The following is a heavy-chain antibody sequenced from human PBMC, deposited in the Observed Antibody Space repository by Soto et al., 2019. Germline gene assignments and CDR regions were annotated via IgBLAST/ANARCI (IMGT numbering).Heavy chain of an antibody. V-gene: IGHV3-30*03. CDR2: KSFDGRE. CDR3: AREITSSSAF. Sequence: QVQLVESGGAVVQSGRSLRLSCTASGFTFSSFGMHWVRQTPDKGLEWVAVKSFDGREEYADSVKGRFTISRDNSKNTLSLQMNSLRTEDSATYYCAREITSSSAFWGQGTLVTVTS. J-gene: IGHJ4*02. D-gene: IGHD6-6*01. CDR1: GFTFSSFG.